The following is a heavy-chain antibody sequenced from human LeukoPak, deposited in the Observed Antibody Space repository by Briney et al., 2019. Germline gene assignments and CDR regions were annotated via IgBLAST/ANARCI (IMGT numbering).Heavy chain of an antibody. CDR2: INHSGST. V-gene: IGHV4-34*01. J-gene: IGHJ4*02. D-gene: IGHD3-22*01. CDR3: ARWGRAGRYYDSSARDY. Sequence: PGGSLRLSCAASGFTFSDYYMSWIRQPPGKGLEWIGEINHSGSTNYNPSLKSRVTISVDTSKNQFSLKLSSVTAADTAVYYCARWGRAGRYYDSSARDYWGQGTLVTVSS. CDR1: GFTFSDYY.